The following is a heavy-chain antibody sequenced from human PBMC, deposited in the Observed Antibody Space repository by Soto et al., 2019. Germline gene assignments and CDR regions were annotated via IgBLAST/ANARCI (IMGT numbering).Heavy chain of an antibody. V-gene: IGHV3-33*03. D-gene: IGHD3-10*01. CDR3: ANPRSSGEWPPFDP. CDR2: IKSDGNK. CDR1: GFTFSSVA. Sequence: QEKLVESGGAVVQSGRSLRLSCEASGFTFSSVAMHWVRQVAGKGLEWVAGIKSDGNKDYSDSVKDRFTISRDNPRKTLYLQMNMPRSADTGVYYCANPRSSGEWPPFDPWGQGTQVTVS. J-gene: IGHJ5*02.